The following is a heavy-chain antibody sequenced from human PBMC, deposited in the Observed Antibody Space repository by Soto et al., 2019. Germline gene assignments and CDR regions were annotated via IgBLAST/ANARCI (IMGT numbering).Heavy chain of an antibody. CDR2: IRSKANSYAT. CDR1: VLAFGGSA. D-gene: IGHD1-1*01. V-gene: IGHV3-73*01. J-gene: IGHJ4*02. CDR3: TPEGTGFDY. Sequence: PGGSDRVSCEAWVLAFGGSAMHWVRQASGKGLEWVGRIRSKANSYATAYAPSVKGRFTVSRDDSRNTTYLQLNSLKSEDTAVYYCTPEGTGFDYWGQGT.